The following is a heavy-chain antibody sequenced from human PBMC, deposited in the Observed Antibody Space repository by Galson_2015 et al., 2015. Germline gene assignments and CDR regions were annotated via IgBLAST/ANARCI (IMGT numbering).Heavy chain of an antibody. V-gene: IGHV3-23*01. CDR1: GFNFSSFA. CDR2: INAGGIST. D-gene: IGHD3-9*01. CDR3: AKSRVMYFDWWAD. J-gene: IGHJ4*02. Sequence: SLRLSCAASGFNFSSFAMTWVRQAPGKGLEWVAAINAGGISTYYADSVKRRFIISKDNSRRMAYLQMTGLRADDTAIYWCAKSRVMYFDWWADWGQGTHVSVSS.